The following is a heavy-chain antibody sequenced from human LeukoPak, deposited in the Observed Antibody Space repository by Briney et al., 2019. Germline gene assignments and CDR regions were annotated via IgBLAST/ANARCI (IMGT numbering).Heavy chain of an antibody. V-gene: IGHV4-34*01. D-gene: IGHD4-17*01. J-gene: IGHJ6*02. CDR1: GGSFSGYY. CDR2: INHSGST. CDR3: TTVTTFIWYYYYYGMDV. Sequence: PSETLSLTCAVYGGSFSGYYWSWIRHPPGKGLEWIGEINHSGSTNYNPSLKSRVTISVDTSKNQFSLKLSSVTAADTAVYYCTTVTTFIWYYYYYGMDVWGQGTTVTVSS.